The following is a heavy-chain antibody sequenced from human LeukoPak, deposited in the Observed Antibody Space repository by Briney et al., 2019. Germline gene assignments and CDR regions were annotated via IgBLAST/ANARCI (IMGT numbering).Heavy chain of an antibody. CDR3: ARGWGSYYFDS. Sequence: GGSLRLSCAASGFTFSAYTMGWVRQAPGKGLEWVSSFTSSSSSIYYADSVKGRFTISRDNAKNSLYLQLSSLGAEDTAVYYCARGWGSYYFDSWGQGTLVTVSS. CDR2: FTSSSSSI. CDR1: GFTFSAYT. V-gene: IGHV3-21*01. D-gene: IGHD3-16*01. J-gene: IGHJ4*02.